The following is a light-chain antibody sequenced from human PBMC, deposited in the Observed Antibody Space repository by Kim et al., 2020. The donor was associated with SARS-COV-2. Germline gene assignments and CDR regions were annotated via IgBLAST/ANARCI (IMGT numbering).Light chain of an antibody. CDR3: QQYNNWPPYT. Sequence: EIVMTQSPATLSVSPGERVTLSCRASQSVSRNLAWYQQKPGQPPRLLIYGAFTRATGIPARFSGSGSGTEFTLTISSLQSEDFAVYYCQQYNNWPPYTFGQGTKLEI. J-gene: IGKJ2*01. CDR1: QSVSRN. CDR2: GAF. V-gene: IGKV3-15*01.